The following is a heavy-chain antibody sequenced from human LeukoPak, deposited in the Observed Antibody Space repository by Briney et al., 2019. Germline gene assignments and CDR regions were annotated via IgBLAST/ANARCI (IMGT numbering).Heavy chain of an antibody. Sequence: ASVKVSCKASGYTFTSYDINWVRQATGQGLEWMGWMNPNSGNTGYAQKLQGRVTMTTDTSTSTAYMELRSLRSDDTAVYYCARCYITMVRGVPSNYYGMDVWGQGTTVTVSS. D-gene: IGHD3-10*01. CDR1: GYTFTSYD. J-gene: IGHJ6*02. CDR3: ARCYITMVRGVPSNYYGMDV. CDR2: MNPNSGNT. V-gene: IGHV1-8*01.